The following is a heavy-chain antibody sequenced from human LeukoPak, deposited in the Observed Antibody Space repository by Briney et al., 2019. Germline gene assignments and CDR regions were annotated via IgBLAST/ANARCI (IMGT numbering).Heavy chain of an antibody. V-gene: IGHV1-69*06. J-gene: IGHJ4*02. D-gene: IGHD3-9*01. Sequence: SVNVSCKASGGIFRRYAISWVRQPPGQGREWMGGIIPIFGTANYAQKFRGRATITADKPTSTAYMELSSLRSEDTAVYNCAGALRTTDVFTGYYHPYYLDYWGQGTLVTVSS. CDR3: AGALRTTDVFTGYYHPYYLDY. CDR2: IIPIFGTA. CDR1: GGIFRRYA.